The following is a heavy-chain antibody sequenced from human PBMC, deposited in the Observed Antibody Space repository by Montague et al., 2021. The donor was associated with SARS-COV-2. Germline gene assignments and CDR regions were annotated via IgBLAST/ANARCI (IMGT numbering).Heavy chain of an antibody. CDR1: GGSFSGYY. CDR2: INQSGRT. CDR3: ARGGSSVWGVTVSAELDY. J-gene: IGHJ4*02. Sequence: SETLSLTCAVYGGSFSGYYWSWIRQPPEKGLEWIGEINQSGRTNSNPSLKSRVIISVDTSKNQFSLKLSSVTAADTAVYYCARGGSSVWGVTVSAELDYWGQGIPVIVSS. V-gene: IGHV4-34*01. D-gene: IGHD3-10*01.